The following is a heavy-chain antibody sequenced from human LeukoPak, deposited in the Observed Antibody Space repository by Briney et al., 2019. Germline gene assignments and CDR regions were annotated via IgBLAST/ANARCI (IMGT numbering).Heavy chain of an antibody. J-gene: IGHJ4*02. CDR2: ISYSGST. CDR1: GGSISSYY. Sequence: SETLSLTCTVSGGSISSYYWSWIRQPPGKGLEWIGYISYSGSTNYNPSLKSRVTISVDTSKNQFSLKLSSVTAADTAIYYCARLYSSSLGRVFDYWGQGTLVTVSS. D-gene: IGHD6-13*01. V-gene: IGHV4-59*01. CDR3: ARLYSSSLGRVFDY.